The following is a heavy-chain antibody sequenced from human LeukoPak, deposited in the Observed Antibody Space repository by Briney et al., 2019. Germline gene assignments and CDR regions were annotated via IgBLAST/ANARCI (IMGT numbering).Heavy chain of an antibody. CDR3: ARDRGYDYVWGSYRYFNWFDP. D-gene: IGHD3-16*02. V-gene: IGHV4-61*10. CDR1: GGSISSGSYY. CDR2: IYYSGST. Sequence: SETLSLTCTVSGGSISSGSYYWSWIRQPAGKGLEWIGYIYYSGSTNYDPSLKSRVTISVDTSKNQFSLKLSSVTAADTAVYYCARDRGYDYVWGSYRYFNWFDPWGQGTLVTVSS. J-gene: IGHJ5*02.